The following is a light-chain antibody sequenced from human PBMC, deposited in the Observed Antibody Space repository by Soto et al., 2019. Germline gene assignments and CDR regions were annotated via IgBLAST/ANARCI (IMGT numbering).Light chain of an antibody. CDR2: SAS. J-gene: IGKJ1*01. CDR3: HHFGSLPET. Sequence: EVVLTQSPGTLSLSPGERVTLSCRASQSVASSYLAWYQQKPGRAPRLLFYSASSRATGIPDRFSGSGSGKRFTFTNRRPGAGSFAVYYCHHFGSLPETFGQGTNVE. CDR1: QSVASSY. V-gene: IGKV3-20*01.